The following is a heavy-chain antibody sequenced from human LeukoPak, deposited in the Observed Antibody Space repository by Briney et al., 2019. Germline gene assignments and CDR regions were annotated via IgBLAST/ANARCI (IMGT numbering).Heavy chain of an antibody. V-gene: IGHV4-34*01. Sequence: SETLSLTCAVYGGSFSGYYWSWIRQPPGKGLEWIGEINHSGSTNYNPSLKSRVTISVDTSKNQFSLKLSSVTAADTAVYYCARGCHSVAATHFYYYYYYMDVWGKGTTVSVSS. CDR2: INHSGST. J-gene: IGHJ6*03. CDR3: ARGCHSVAATHFYYYYYYMDV. CDR1: GGSFSGYY. D-gene: IGHD2-15*01.